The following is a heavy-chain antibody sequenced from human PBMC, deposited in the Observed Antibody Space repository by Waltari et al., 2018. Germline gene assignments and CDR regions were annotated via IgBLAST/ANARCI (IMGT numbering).Heavy chain of an antibody. CDR1: GFTFRSYW. D-gene: IGHD3-3*01. V-gene: IGHV3-74*01. CDR3: AILESDDAFDI. J-gene: IGHJ3*02. Sequence: EVQLVESGGGLVQPGGSLRLSCAASGFTFRSYWMHWVRQAPGKGLVWVSRSNTEGSSKSYADSVKGRFTISRDNAKNTLYLQMNSLRAEDTAVYYCAILESDDAFDIWGQGTMVTVSS. CDR2: SNTEGSSK.